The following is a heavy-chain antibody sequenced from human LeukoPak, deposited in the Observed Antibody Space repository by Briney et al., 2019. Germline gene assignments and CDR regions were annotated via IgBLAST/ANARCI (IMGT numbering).Heavy chain of an antibody. CDR2: IYYSGST. J-gene: IGHJ4*02. CDR1: GGSISSYY. D-gene: IGHD6-19*01. CDR3: ASQYSSGWYDY. V-gene: IGHV4-59*01. Sequence: SETLSLTCTVSGGSISSYYWSWIRQPPGKGLEWIGYIYYSGSTNYNPSLKSRVTISVDTSKNQFSLKQSSVTAADTAVYYCASQYSSGWYDYWGQGTLVTVSS.